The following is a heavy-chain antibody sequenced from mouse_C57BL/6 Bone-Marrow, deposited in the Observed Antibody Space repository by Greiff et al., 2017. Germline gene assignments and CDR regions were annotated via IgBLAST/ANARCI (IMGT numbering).Heavy chain of an antibody. CDR1: GYTFTGYW. J-gene: IGHJ3*01. Sequence: EESGAELMKPGASVKLSCKATGYTFTGYWIEWVKQRPGHGLEWIGEILPGSGSTNYTEKFKGKATFTADTSSNTAYMRLSNLTAEDSAIYYCARGEEGYAYGGQGTRVTVSA. CDR3: ARGEEGYAY. CDR2: ILPGSGST. V-gene: IGHV1-9*01.